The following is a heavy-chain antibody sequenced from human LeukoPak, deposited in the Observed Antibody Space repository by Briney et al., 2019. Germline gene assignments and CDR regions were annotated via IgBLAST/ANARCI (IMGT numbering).Heavy chain of an antibody. Sequence: SVTLSLTCTVSGGSISSYYWSWIRQPPGKGLEWIGYIYYSGSTNYNPSLKSRVTISVDTSKNQFSLKLSSVTAADTAVYYCARDLYDSSGYFVRGFDYWGQGTLVTVSS. CDR1: GGSISSYY. CDR3: ARDLYDSSGYFVRGFDY. V-gene: IGHV4-59*01. D-gene: IGHD3-22*01. CDR2: IYYSGST. J-gene: IGHJ4*02.